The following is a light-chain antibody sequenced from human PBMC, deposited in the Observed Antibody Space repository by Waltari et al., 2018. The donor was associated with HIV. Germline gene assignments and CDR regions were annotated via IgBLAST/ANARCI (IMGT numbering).Light chain of an antibody. J-gene: IGKJ3*01. V-gene: IGKV1-9*01. CDR3: QQLNSYPPLFT. Sequence: DIQLTQSPSFLSASVGDRVTITCRTSQDISNYLAWYQQKPGKAPKLLIYAASTLQSGVPSRFSGSGSGTEFTLTISSLQPEDFATYYCQQLNSYPPLFTFGPGTKVHIK. CDR2: AAS. CDR1: QDISNY.